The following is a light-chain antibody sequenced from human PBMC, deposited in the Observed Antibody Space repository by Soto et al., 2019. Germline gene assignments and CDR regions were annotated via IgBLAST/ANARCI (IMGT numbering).Light chain of an antibody. Sequence: EIVLTQSPATLSLSPGERATLSCRASQSLGYYLAWFQQKRGQAPRLLFYDASNRASGIPARFSGSGSGTDFTLTISSLDPEDFAVYYCQQRRDWPLTFGGGTKVEIK. J-gene: IGKJ4*01. CDR1: QSLGYY. CDR2: DAS. V-gene: IGKV3-11*01. CDR3: QQRRDWPLT.